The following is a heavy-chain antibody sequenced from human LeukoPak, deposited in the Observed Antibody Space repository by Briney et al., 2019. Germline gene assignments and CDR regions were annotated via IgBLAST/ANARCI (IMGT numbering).Heavy chain of an antibody. CDR3: ARGGSTGPHWFDP. V-gene: IGHV1-46*01. Sequence: SVKVSCKASGYTFTSNYMHWVRQAPGQGREWMGIINPNGGSTNYAQKFQGRVTLTRDMSTSTVYIELSSLRSEDTAVYYCARGGSTGPHWFDPWGQGTLVTVSS. CDR2: INPNGGST. J-gene: IGHJ5*02. CDR1: GYTFTSNY. D-gene: IGHD2-8*02.